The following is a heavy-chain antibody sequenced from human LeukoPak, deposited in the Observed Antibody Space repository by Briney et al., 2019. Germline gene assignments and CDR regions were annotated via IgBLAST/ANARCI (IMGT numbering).Heavy chain of an antibody. CDR3: ASARSGSVPDY. J-gene: IGHJ4*02. Sequence: SETLSLPCTVSGGSKNNYYWIWLRQPPGKGLECIGYIRYTGNTDYNPSLKRRVTISEGTSKKQFSLKLSSVTAADTAVYYSASARSGSVPDYWGQGTLVTVSS. CDR2: IRYTGNT. D-gene: IGHD3-3*01. CDR1: GGSKNNYY. V-gene: IGHV4-59*01.